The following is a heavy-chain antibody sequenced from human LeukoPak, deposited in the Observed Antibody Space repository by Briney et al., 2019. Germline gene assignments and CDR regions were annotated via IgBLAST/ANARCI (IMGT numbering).Heavy chain of an antibody. Sequence: PGGSLRLSCVFSGFTFSNYWMSWVRQTPEKGLEWVANIKEDGSDETYADSVKGRFTISRDNAKNSLYLQMNSLRAEDTAVYFCARDEGFWSGFDYWGQGTLVTVSS. CDR1: GFTFSNYW. CDR2: IKEDGSDE. D-gene: IGHD3-3*01. V-gene: IGHV3-7*03. CDR3: ARDEGFWSGFDY. J-gene: IGHJ4*02.